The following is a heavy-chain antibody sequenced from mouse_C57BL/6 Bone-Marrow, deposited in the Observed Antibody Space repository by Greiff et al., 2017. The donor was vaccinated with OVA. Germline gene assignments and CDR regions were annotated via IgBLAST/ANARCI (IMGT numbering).Heavy chain of an antibody. CDR3: ATYSNSFDY. CDR2: ISYDGSN. V-gene: IGHV3-6*01. D-gene: IGHD2-5*01. CDR1: GYSITSGYY. Sequence: EVKLMESGPGLVKPSQSLSLTCSVPGYSITSGYYWNWIRQFPGNKLEWMGYISYDGSNNYNPSLKNRISITRDTSKNQFFLKLNSVTTEDTATYYCATYSNSFDYWGQGTTLTVSS. J-gene: IGHJ2*01.